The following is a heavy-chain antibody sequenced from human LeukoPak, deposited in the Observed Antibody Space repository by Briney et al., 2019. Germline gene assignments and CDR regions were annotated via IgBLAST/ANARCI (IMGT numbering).Heavy chain of an antibody. V-gene: IGHV1-8*02. CDR3: ARDYYGWGFDY. Sequence: ASVKVSCKASGGTFSSYAINWVRQATGQGLEWMGWMNPNSGNTGYIQKFQGRVTMTRNTSISTAYMELSSLTSEDTAVYYCARDYYGWGFDYWGQGSLVTVSS. J-gene: IGHJ4*02. CDR2: MNPNSGNT. D-gene: IGHD3-10*01. CDR1: GGTFSSYA.